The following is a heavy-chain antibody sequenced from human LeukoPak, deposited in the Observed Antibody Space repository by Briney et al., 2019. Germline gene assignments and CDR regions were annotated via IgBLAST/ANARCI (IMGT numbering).Heavy chain of an antibody. CDR1: GSTFDDYA. CDR3: AKGCVDYYDSSGLQTDYFDY. D-gene: IGHD3-22*01. J-gene: IGHJ4*02. V-gene: IGHV3-9*01. CDR2: ISWNSGSI. Sequence: GGSLRLSCAASGSTFDDYAMHWVRQAPGKGLEWVSGISWNSGSIGYADSVKGRFTISRDNAKNSLYLQMNSLRAEDTALYYCAKGCVDYYDSSGLQTDYFDYWGQGTLVTVSS.